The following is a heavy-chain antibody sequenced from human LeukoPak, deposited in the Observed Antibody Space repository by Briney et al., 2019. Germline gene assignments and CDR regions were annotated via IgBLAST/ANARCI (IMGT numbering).Heavy chain of an antibody. CDR3: GRGRDSSP. J-gene: IGHJ5*02. V-gene: IGHV3-49*04. CDR1: GFTFGDYA. CDR2: IRTKPYCYTT. D-gene: IGHD3-22*01. Sequence: GGSLRLSCTTSGFTFGDYAMNWVRQAPGKGLEWVGFIRTKPYCYTTEYAASVKDRFIISRDDSKSVAYLQMNSLTIEDTAVYYCGRGRDSSPWGQRTLVIVFS.